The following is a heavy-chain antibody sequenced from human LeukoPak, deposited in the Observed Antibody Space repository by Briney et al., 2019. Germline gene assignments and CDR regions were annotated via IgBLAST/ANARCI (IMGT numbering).Heavy chain of an antibody. V-gene: IGHV4-30-2*01. CDR3: ARDGKSYRSYDSSGSEAY. J-gene: IGHJ4*02. D-gene: IGHD3-22*01. CDR2: IYHSGST. CDR1: GGSISSGGYY. Sequence: SQTLSLTCTVSGGSISSGGYYWSWIRQPPGKGLEWIGYIYHSGSTYYNPSLKSRVTISVDRSKNQFSLKLSSVTAADTAVYYCARDGKSYRSYDSSGSEAYWGQGTLVTVSS.